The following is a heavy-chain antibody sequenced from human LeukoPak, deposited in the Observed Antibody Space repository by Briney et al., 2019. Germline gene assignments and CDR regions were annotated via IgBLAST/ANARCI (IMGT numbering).Heavy chain of an antibody. J-gene: IGHJ5*02. CDR3: ARGGLYNWNRDWFDP. Sequence: GASVKVSCKASGYTFTSYAMNWVRQAPGQGLEWMGWINTNAGNPTYAQGFTGRFVLSLDTSVSTAYLQITSLKAEDTAVYYCARGGLYNWNRDWFDPWGQGTLVTVSS. CDR1: GYTFTSYA. D-gene: IGHD1-20*01. CDR2: INTNAGNP. V-gene: IGHV7-4-1*02.